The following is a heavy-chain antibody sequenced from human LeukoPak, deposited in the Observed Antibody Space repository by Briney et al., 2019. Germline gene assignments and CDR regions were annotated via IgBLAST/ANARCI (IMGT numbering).Heavy chain of an antibody. V-gene: IGHV4-38-2*02. Sequence: SETLSLTCTVSGYSISSGYYWGWIRQPPGKGLEWIGSIYHSGSTYYNPSLKSRVTISVDTSKNQFSLKLSSVTAADTAVYYCARGITGITATGSEWGQGTLVTVSS. CDR2: IYHSGST. CDR3: ARGITGITATGSE. D-gene: IGHD6-13*01. CDR1: GYSISSGYY. J-gene: IGHJ4*02.